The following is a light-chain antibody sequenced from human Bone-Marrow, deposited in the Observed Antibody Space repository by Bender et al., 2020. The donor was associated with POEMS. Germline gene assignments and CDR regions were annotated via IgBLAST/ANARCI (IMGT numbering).Light chain of an antibody. V-gene: IGLV2-14*02. Sequence: QSALTQPASVSGSPGQSITISCTGISSDVGSYSLVSWYQHHPGKGPKLMIYEVVKRPSGVPDRFSGSKSGNTASLTVSGLQAEDEADYYCSSYAGGDLFVFGAPTKVTV. CDR1: SSDVGSYSL. CDR3: SSYAGGDLFV. J-gene: IGLJ1*01. CDR2: EVV.